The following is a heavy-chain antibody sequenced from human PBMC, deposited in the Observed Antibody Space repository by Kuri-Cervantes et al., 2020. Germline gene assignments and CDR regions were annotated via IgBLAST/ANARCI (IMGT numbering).Heavy chain of an antibody. CDR3: ARGRELLWFGELLALDY. Sequence: ASVKVSCKASGGTFSSYAISWVRQAPGQRLEWMGWINTGNANTKYSQNSQGRVTITRDSSANTAYMELSSLRSEDTAVYYCARGRELLWFGELLALDYWGQGTLVTVSS. V-gene: IGHV1-3*04. CDR2: INTGNANT. J-gene: IGHJ4*02. D-gene: IGHD3-10*01. CDR1: GGTFSSYA.